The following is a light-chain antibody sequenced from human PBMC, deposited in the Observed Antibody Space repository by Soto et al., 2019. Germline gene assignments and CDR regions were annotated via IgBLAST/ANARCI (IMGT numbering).Light chain of an antibody. CDR2: DSS. J-gene: IGKJ1*01. Sequence: EVVLTQSPGTLSLSQGEGATLSCRASQGLSDTNLAWYQQKPGQAPRLLMYDSSRRAPGVPHRFSGSGSVTEFHLSISRMEPDDFEEHYHQQYDMSPQTFGRGSKVEIK. CDR3: QQYDMSPQT. CDR1: QGLSDTN. V-gene: IGKV3-20*01.